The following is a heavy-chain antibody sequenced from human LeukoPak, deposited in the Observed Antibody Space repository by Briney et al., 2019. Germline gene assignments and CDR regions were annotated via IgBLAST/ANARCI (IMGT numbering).Heavy chain of an antibody. J-gene: IGHJ4*02. V-gene: IGHV3-30*18. Sequence: GGSLRLSCTASGFTFSSTGMHWVRQAPGKGLDWVASISYDGSSKKYVDSVKGRFTISRDNSKRTLYLQMNSLRSEDTAVYYCAKEGLRFFDFWGQGTLVTVSS. CDR1: GFTFSSTG. CDR3: AKEGLRFFDF. CDR2: ISYDGSSK. D-gene: IGHD5-12*01.